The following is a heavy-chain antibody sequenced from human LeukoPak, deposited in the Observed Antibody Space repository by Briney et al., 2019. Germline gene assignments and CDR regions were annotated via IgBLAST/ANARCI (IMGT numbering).Heavy chain of an antibody. V-gene: IGHV4-34*01. D-gene: IGHD6-13*01. CDR3: ARGAASWYSYYYGMDV. J-gene: IGHJ6*02. CDR1: GFTFSSYA. Sequence: GSLRLSCAASGFTFSSYAMSWVSQAPGKGLEWIGEINHSGSTNYNPSLKSRVTISVDTSKNQFSLKLSSVTAADTAVYYCARGAASWYSYYYGMDVWGQGTTVTVSS. CDR2: INHSGST.